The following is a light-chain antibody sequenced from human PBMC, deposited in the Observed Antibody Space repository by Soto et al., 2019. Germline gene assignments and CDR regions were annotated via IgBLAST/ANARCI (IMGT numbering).Light chain of an antibody. J-gene: IGLJ7*01. CDR1: TSNVGTNS. CDR2: TNN. Sequence: QSVLTQPPSASGTPGQRVTISCSGSTSNVGTNSVIWYQQRPGLAPKLLLYTNNHRPSGGPDRVSGSKSGTSASLAISGLQAEDEADYYCAAWDDSLNGHAVVGGGTQLTVL. CDR3: AAWDDSLNGHAV. V-gene: IGLV1-44*01.